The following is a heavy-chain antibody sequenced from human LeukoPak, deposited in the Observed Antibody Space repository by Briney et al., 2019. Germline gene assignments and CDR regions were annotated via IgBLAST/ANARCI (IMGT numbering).Heavy chain of an antibody. D-gene: IGHD6-19*01. Sequence: GGSLRLSCAASGFTFSDYYMSWIRQAPGKGLEWVSYISSSSSCTNYADSVKGRFTISRDNAKNSLYLQMNSLRAEDTAVYYCAREQWLARHYYYYGMDVWGKGTTVTVSS. V-gene: IGHV3-11*06. CDR1: GFTFSDYY. CDR3: AREQWLARHYYYYGMDV. J-gene: IGHJ6*04. CDR2: ISSSSSCT.